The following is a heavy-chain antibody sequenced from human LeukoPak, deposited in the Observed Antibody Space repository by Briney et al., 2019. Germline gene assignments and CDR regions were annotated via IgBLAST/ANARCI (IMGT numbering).Heavy chain of an antibody. Sequence: PGGSLRLSCAASGFTFSSYGMHWVRQAPGKGLEWVAVISYDGSNKYYADSVKGRFTISRDNSKNTLYLQMNSLRAVDTAVYYCAQGTTPYYYYGMDVWGQGTTVTVSS. V-gene: IGHV3-30*18. CDR2: ISYDGSNK. CDR1: GFTFSSYG. J-gene: IGHJ6*02. D-gene: IGHD1-1*01. CDR3: AQGTTPYYYYGMDV.